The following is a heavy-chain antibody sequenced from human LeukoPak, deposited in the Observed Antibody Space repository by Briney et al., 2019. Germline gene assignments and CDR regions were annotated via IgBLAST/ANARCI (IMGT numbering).Heavy chain of an antibody. CDR1: GFTFSTYW. CDR3: AHGAMYQLDY. CDR2: IIGGAGST. V-gene: IGHV3-23*01. Sequence: GGSLRLSCVASGFTFSTYWMSWVRQAPGKGLEWVSGIIGGAGSTYYADSVKGRFTISGDNSKNTLFLQMNSLRAEDTAVYYCAHGAMYQLDYWGQGTLVTVSS. D-gene: IGHD2-2*01. J-gene: IGHJ4*02.